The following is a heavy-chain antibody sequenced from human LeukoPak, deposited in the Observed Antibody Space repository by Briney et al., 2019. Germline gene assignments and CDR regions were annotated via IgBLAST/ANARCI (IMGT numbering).Heavy chain of an antibody. J-gene: IGHJ4*02. CDR1: GFTFSSYW. CDR3: ARGSGIASYYFDY. D-gene: IGHD6-13*01. V-gene: IGHV3-7*01. CDR2: IKQDGSEK. Sequence: PGGSLRLSCSASGFTFSSYWMSWVRQAPGKGPEWVANIKQDGSEKYYVDSVKGRFTISRDNAKNSLYLQLNSLRAEDTAVYYCARGSGIASYYFDYWGQGTLVTVSS.